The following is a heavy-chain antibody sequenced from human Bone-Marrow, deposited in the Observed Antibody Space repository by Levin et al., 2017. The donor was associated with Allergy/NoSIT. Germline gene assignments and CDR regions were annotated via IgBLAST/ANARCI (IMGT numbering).Heavy chain of an antibody. Sequence: PGGSLRLSCAASGFTFSSFAMNWVRQAPGKGLEWVSGISGDGGSTYYADSVKGRFTISRDNSKNTLFLQMNSLRAEDTAVYYCAKDLERGYSGYDVSGWPGFDYWGQGTLVTVSS. CDR1: GFTFSSFA. D-gene: IGHD5-12*01. J-gene: IGHJ4*02. CDR3: AKDLERGYSGYDVSGWPGFDY. CDR2: ISGDGGST. V-gene: IGHV3-23*01.